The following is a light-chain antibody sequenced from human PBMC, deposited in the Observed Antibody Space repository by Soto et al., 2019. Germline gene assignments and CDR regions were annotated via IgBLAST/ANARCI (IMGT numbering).Light chain of an antibody. Sequence: EIVLTQSPGTLSLSPGERATLSCRASHSVSSSYLAWYQQKPGQAPRLLIYGAFSRATGIPDRFSGSVSGTDFTLTISRPEPEDIAVYYCQQYGSLPPYTFGQGTKLEF. CDR1: HSVSSSY. CDR2: GAF. J-gene: IGKJ2*01. CDR3: QQYGSLPPYT. V-gene: IGKV3-20*01.